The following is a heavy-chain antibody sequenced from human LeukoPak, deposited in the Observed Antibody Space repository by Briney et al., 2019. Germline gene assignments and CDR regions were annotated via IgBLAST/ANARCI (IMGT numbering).Heavy chain of an antibody. Sequence: PGGSLRLSCAASGFTFGNYWMSWVRQAPGKGLEWVANIKQDGSDKYYVDSVTGRFTISRDNAENSLYLQMNSLRAEDTAVYYCARWATSFDLWGQGTLVTVSS. D-gene: IGHD6-6*01. CDR2: IKQDGSDK. CDR3: ARWATSFDL. CDR1: GFTFGNYW. J-gene: IGHJ4*02. V-gene: IGHV3-7*01.